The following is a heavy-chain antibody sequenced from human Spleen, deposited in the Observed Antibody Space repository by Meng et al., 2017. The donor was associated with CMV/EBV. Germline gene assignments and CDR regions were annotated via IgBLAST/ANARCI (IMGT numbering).Heavy chain of an antibody. V-gene: IGHV4-34*01. CDR2: INHSGST. CDR1: GVSFSGYY. J-gene: IGHJ4*02. D-gene: IGHD3-10*02. CDR3: ARGPRTRFGERFDY. Sequence: QGQHQQVAGGLCKPSEPLSPTCAVCGVSFSGYYWSWIRQPPGKGLEWIGEINHSGSTNYNPSLKSRVTISVDTSKNQFSLKLSSVTAADTAVYYCARGPRTRFGERFDYWGQGTLVTVSS.